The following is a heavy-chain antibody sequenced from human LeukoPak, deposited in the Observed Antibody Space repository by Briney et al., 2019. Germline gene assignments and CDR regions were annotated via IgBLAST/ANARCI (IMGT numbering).Heavy chain of an antibody. J-gene: IGHJ4*02. D-gene: IGHD6-19*01. V-gene: IGHV3-7*02. CDR2: IKKDGGEK. CDR1: GFTFSIYW. Sequence: GGSLRLSCAASGFTFSIYWMSWVRQAPGKGLEWVANIKKDGGEKDYVDSVKGRFTISRDNAKNSLYLQMNSLRAEDTAVYYCARVLVVSGWTNIDYWGQGTLVTVSS. CDR3: ARVLVVSGWTNIDY.